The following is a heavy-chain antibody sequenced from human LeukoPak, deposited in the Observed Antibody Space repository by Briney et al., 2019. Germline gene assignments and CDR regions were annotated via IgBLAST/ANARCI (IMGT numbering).Heavy chain of an antibody. J-gene: IGHJ6*03. CDR1: GGSISSYY. CDR3: ARRTGYSSGWYFSWYMDV. Sequence: PSETLSLTCTVSGGSISSYYWSWIRQPPGKGLEWIGYIYYSGSTNYNPSLKSRVTISVDTSKNQFSLKLSSVTAADTAVYYCARRTGYSSGWYFSWYMDVWGKGTTVTVSS. D-gene: IGHD6-19*01. CDR2: IYYSGST. V-gene: IGHV4-59*01.